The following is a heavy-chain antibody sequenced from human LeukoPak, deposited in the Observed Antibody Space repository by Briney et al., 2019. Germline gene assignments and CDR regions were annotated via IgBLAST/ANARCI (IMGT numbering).Heavy chain of an antibody. CDR1: GGSFSGYY. V-gene: IGHV4-34*01. D-gene: IGHD5-24*01. CDR3: ASVGYNEGLDY. CDR2: INHSGST. J-gene: IGHJ4*02. Sequence: SETLSLTCAVYGGSFSGYYWSWIRQPPGKRLEWIGEINHSGSTNYNPSLKSRVTISVDTSKNQFSLKLSSVTAADTAVYYCASVGYNEGLDYWGQGTLVTVSS.